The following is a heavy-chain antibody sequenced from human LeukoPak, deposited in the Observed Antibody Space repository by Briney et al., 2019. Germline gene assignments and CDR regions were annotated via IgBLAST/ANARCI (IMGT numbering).Heavy chain of an antibody. V-gene: IGHV3-21*04. CDR2: ISSSSSYI. CDR1: GFTFSSYS. Sequence: GGSLRLSCAASGFTFSSYSMNWVRQAPGKGLEWVSSISSSSSYIYYADSVKGRFTISRDNSKNTLYLQMNSLRAEDTAVYYCAREDYYDSSGFGGGYWGQGTLVTVSS. CDR3: AREDYYDSSGFGGGY. D-gene: IGHD3-22*01. J-gene: IGHJ4*02.